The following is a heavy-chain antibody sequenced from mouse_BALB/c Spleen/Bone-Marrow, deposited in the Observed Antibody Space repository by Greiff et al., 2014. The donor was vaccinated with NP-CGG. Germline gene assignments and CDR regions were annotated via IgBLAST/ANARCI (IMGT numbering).Heavy chain of an antibody. CDR2: VSSGGRYT. J-gene: IGHJ4*01. Sequence: VQLKESGGGLVKPGGSLKLSCTTSGFTFTDYAMPWVRQTPGKRLEWVVTVSSGGRYTYFSDRVKGQVTITRDNAKNTLYLQMTSLRSKDTAMYYCASSGGEYDLDYWGQGTTVTVSS. D-gene: IGHD5-2*01. CDR1: GFTFTDYA. CDR3: ASSGGEYDLDY. V-gene: IGHV5-9-3*01.